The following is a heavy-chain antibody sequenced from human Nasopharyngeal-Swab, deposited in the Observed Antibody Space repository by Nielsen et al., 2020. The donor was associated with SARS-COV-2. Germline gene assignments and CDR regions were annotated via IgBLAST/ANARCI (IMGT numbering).Heavy chain of an antibody. CDR2: IYYSGST. CDR1: GGSISSYY. D-gene: IGHD6-13*01. CDR3: ARRSSWYYLDY. J-gene: IGHJ4*02. V-gene: IGHV4-59*08. Sequence: SETLSLTCTVSGGSISSYYWSWIRQPPGKGLEWIGYIYYSGSTYYNPSLKSRVTISVDTSKNQFSPKLSSVTAADTAVYYCARRSSWYYLDYWGQGILVTVSS.